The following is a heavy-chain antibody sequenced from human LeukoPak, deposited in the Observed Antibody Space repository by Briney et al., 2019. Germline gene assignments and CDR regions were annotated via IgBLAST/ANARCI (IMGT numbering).Heavy chain of an antibody. CDR2: FDPEDGET. CDR1: GYTLTELS. J-gene: IGHJ4*02. D-gene: IGHD3-10*01. V-gene: IGHV1-24*01. CDR3: ATGASGDLSFDY. Sequence: ASVKVSCKVSGYTLTELSMHWVRQAPGKGLEWVGGFDPEDGETIYAQKFQGRVTMTEDTSTDTAYMELSSLRSEDTAVYYCATGASGDLSFDYWGQGTLVTVSS.